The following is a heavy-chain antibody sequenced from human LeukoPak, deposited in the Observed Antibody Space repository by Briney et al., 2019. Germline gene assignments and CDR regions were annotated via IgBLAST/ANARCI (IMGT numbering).Heavy chain of an antibody. Sequence: TSGTLSLTCTVSGGSISSYYWSWIRQTPGQGLEWIGYIYYSGSTNSNPSLKSRVTISVDTSKNQFSLRLSSVTAADTAVYFCARGFRPTPTSDGFDIWGQGTMVIVSS. CDR3: ARGFRPTPTSDGFDI. J-gene: IGHJ3*02. V-gene: IGHV4-59*01. CDR2: IYYSGST. CDR1: GGSISSYY. D-gene: IGHD1-14*01.